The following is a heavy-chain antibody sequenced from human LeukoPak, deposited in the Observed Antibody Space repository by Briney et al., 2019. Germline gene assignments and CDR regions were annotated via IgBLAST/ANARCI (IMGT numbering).Heavy chain of an antibody. CDR2: ISAYNGNT. CDR3: ARDPYPMLYSSSLALGDY. Sequence: GASVKVSCKASGYTFTSYGISWVRQAPGQGLEWMGWISAYNGNTKYAQKLQGRVTMTTDTSTSTAYMELRSLRSDDTAVYYCARDPYPMLYSSSLALGDYWGQGTLVTVSS. J-gene: IGHJ4*02. CDR1: GYTFTSYG. D-gene: IGHD6-13*01. V-gene: IGHV1-18*01.